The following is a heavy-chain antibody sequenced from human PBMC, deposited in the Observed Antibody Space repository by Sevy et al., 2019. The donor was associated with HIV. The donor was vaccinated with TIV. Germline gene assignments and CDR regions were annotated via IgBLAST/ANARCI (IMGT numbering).Heavy chain of an antibody. CDR3: VRGGPIAPGRHMNGNIDQ. D-gene: IGHD1-1*01. CDR1: GFTFSSYS. Sequence: GGSLRLSCAASGFTFSSYSMNWVRQAPGKGLEWVSSISSSSSYIYYADSVKGRFTISRDNAKNSLYLQMNSLRAEDTALYYCVRGGPIAPGRHMNGNIDQWGQGTLVTVSS. CDR2: ISSSSSYI. J-gene: IGHJ4*02. V-gene: IGHV3-21*01.